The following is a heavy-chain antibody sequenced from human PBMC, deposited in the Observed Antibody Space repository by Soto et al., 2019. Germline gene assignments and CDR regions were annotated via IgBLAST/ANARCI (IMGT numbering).Heavy chain of an antibody. CDR3: AKATYGSRSHNYGMDV. CDR1: GFTFSSHA. V-gene: IGHV3-23*01. J-gene: IGHJ6*02. CDR2: ISAGGGST. D-gene: IGHD3-10*01. Sequence: GGSLRLSCAASGFTFSSHAMSWVRQAPGKGLEWVSGISAGGGSTYYADSVKGRFTISRDNSRNTLYLQVNSLRAEDTAVYYCAKATYGSRSHNYGMDVWGQGTTVTVSS.